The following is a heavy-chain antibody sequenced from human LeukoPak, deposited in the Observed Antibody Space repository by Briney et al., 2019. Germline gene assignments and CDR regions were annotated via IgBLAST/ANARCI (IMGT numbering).Heavy chain of an antibody. J-gene: IGHJ4*02. Sequence: PGGSLRLSCAVSGFTFRNAGMHWVRQAPGKGLEWVSAISGSGGSTYYADSVKGRFTISRDNSKNTLYLQMNSLRAEDTAVYYCAKDRRYSSGWPVFDYWGQGTLVTVSS. CDR2: ISGSGGST. CDR3: AKDRRYSSGWPVFDY. D-gene: IGHD6-19*01. V-gene: IGHV3-23*01. CDR1: GFTFRNAG.